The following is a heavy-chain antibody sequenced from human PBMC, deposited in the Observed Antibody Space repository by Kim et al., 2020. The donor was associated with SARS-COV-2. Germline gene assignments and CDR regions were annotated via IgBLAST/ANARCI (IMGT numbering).Heavy chain of an antibody. CDR1: GGSISSYY. J-gene: IGHJ6*02. CDR3: ARIVVVPAAILDV. V-gene: IGHV4-59*13. D-gene: IGHD2-2*02. CDR2: IYYSGST. Sequence: SETLSLTCTVSGGSISSYYWSWIRQPPGKGLEWIGYIYYSGSTNYNPSLKSRVTISVDTSKNQFSLKLSSVTAADTAVYYCARIVVVPAAILDVWGQGTTVTVSS.